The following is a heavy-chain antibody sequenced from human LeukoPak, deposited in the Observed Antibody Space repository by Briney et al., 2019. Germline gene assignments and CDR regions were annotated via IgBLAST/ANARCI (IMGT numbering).Heavy chain of an antibody. Sequence: SETLSLTCAVYGGSFSGYYWSWIRQPPGKELEWIGEINHSGSTNYNPSLKSRVTISVDTSKNQFSLKLSSVTAADTAVYYCARHGGYGGMSSFDYWGQGTLVTVCS. CDR2: INHSGST. CDR3: ARHGGYGGMSSFDY. D-gene: IGHD4-23*01. V-gene: IGHV4-34*01. J-gene: IGHJ4*02. CDR1: GGSFSGYY.